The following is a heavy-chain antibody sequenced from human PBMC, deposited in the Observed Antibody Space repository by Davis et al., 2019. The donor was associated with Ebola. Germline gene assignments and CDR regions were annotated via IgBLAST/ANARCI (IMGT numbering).Heavy chain of an antibody. Sequence: SETLSLTCTVSGGSISSYYWSWIRQPPGKGLEWIGYIYYSGSTNYNPSLKSRVTISVDTSKNQFSLKLSSVTAADTAVYYCARVIAAADTEGNWFDPWGQETLVTVSS. J-gene: IGHJ5*02. CDR1: GGSISSYY. D-gene: IGHD6-13*01. CDR3: ARVIAAADTEGNWFDP. V-gene: IGHV4-59*01. CDR2: IYYSGST.